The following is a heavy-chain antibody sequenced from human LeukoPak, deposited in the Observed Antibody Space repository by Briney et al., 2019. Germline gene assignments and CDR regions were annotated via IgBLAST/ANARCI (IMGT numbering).Heavy chain of an antibody. D-gene: IGHD2-2*01. Sequence: RPSETLSLTCTVSGGSISSGDYYWSWIRQPPGKGLEWIGYIYYSGSTYYNPSLKSRVTISVDTSKNQFSLKLSSVTAADTAVYYCARGVSLTGYCSSTSCYRDYWGQGTLVTVSS. V-gene: IGHV4-30-4*08. CDR3: ARGVSLTGYCSSTSCYRDY. J-gene: IGHJ4*02. CDR1: GGSISSGDYY. CDR2: IYYSGST.